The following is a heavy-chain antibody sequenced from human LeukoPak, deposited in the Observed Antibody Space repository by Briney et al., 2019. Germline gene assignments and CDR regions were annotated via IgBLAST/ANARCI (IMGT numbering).Heavy chain of an antibody. Sequence: GGSLRLSCAASGFTFSDYWMSWVRQAPGKGLEWVANIKYHGSDEHYVDSVRGRFAISRDNAKNSLFLQMNSLRAEDTAVYYCARIGGSGTYWDYWGQGTLVTVSS. J-gene: IGHJ4*02. CDR3: ARIGGSGTYWDY. CDR1: GFTFSDYW. CDR2: IKYHGSDE. V-gene: IGHV3-7*01. D-gene: IGHD3-10*01.